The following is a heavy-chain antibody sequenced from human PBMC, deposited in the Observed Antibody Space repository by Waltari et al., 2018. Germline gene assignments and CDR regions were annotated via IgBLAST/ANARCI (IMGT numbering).Heavy chain of an antibody. D-gene: IGHD3-9*01. V-gene: IGHV5-51*03. J-gene: IGHJ3*02. Sequence: EVQLVQSGAEVKKPGESLKISCKGSGYSFTSYWIGWVRQMPGKGLEWMGIIYPGDSDTRYSPSCQGQVTISADKSISTAYLQWSSLKASDTAMYYCARPRTGRAVEDAFDIWGQGTMVTVSS. CDR3: ARPRTGRAVEDAFDI. CDR2: IYPGDSDT. CDR1: GYSFTSYW.